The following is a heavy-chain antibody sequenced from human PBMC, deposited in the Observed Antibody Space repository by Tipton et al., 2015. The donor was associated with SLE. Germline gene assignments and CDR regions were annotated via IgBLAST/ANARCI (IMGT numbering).Heavy chain of an antibody. Sequence: SLRLSCAASGFTFSRYSMNWVRQAPGKGLEWVANIKQDGSEKYYVDSVKGRFTISRDNAKNSLYLQMNSLRAEDTAVYYCARDRPVRGRNWFDPWGQGALVTVSS. D-gene: IGHD3-16*01. CDR3: ARDRPVRGRNWFDP. CDR2: IKQDGSEK. J-gene: IGHJ5*02. V-gene: IGHV3-7*05. CDR1: GFTFSRYS.